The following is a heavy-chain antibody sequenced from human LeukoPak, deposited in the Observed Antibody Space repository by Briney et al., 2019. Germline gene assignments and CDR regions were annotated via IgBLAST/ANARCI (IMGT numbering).Heavy chain of an antibody. CDR2: IYTSGST. J-gene: IGHJ4*02. CDR3: ARGHYYGSGSYQN. D-gene: IGHD3-10*01. Sequence: SETLSLTCTVSGGSISSYYWSWIRQPAGKGLEWIGRIYTSGSTNYNPSLKSRGNMSVDTFNNQLSLKLSSVTAADTAVYYCARGHYYGSGSYQNWGQGTLVTVYS. CDR1: GGSISSYY. V-gene: IGHV4-4*07.